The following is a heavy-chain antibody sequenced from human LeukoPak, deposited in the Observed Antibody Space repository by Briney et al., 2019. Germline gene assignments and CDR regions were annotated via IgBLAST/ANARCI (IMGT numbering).Heavy chain of an antibody. J-gene: IGHJ4*02. D-gene: IGHD1-1*01. CDR2: ISSSSSYI. CDR1: GFTFSSYS. Sequence: GGSLRLSCAASGFTFSSYSMNWVRQAPGKGLEWVSSISSSSSYIYYADSVKGRFTISRDNAKNSLYLQMNSLRAEDTAVYYCARVSESWNEYYFDYWGQGTLVTVSS. CDR3: ARVSESWNEYYFDY. V-gene: IGHV3-21*01.